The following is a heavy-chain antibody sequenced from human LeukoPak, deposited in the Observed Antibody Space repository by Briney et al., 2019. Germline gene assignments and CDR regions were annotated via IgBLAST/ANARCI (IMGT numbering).Heavy chain of an antibody. V-gene: IGHV3-11*01. CDR3: ATEVVVPGVGAIDV. CDR1: GFTFSDYY. J-gene: IGHJ3*01. CDR2: ISSSGSTI. D-gene: IGHD2-15*01. Sequence: GGSLRLSCAASGFTFSDYYMSWIRQAPGKGLEWVSYISSSGSTIYYADSVRGRFTISRDNSKNTLHLQMNSLRAEDTAVYYCATEVVVPGVGAIDVWGQGTMVTVSS.